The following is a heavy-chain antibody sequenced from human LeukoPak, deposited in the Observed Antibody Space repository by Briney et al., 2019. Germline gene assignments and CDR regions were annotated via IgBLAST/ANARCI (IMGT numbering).Heavy chain of an antibody. CDR2: INWNGGIT. J-gene: IGHJ4*02. CDR1: GLTFDYYG. CDR3: ARGEVRWGIPVGIDY. V-gene: IGHV3-20*04. Sequence: GGCLRLSCAASGLTFDYYGRSWVRQAPGKGLGWDSGINWNGGITAYADSVKGRFTSSRDNAKHSLYLQMKSLRDEDTALYYCARGEVRWGIPVGIDYWGQGTLVTVSS. D-gene: IGHD6-19*01.